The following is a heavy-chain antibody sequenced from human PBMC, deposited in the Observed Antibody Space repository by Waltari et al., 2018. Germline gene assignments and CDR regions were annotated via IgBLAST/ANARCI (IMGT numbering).Heavy chain of an antibody. Sequence: QVQLVQSGAEVKKPGASVKVSCKASEYTFTGYYMHWVRQAPGQGLEWMGWINPNSGGTNYAQKFQGRVTMTRDTSISTAYMELSRLRSDDTAVYYCARDIAGYSSGWYGPYFDIWGQGTMVTVSS. CDR2: INPNSGGT. CDR3: ARDIAGYSSGWYGPYFDI. D-gene: IGHD6-19*01. CDR1: EYTFTGYY. V-gene: IGHV1-2*02. J-gene: IGHJ3*02.